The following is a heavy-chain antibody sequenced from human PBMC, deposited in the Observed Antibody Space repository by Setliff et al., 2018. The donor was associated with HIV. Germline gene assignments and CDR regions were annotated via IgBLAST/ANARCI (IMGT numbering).Heavy chain of an antibody. D-gene: IGHD2-15*01. CDR1: GYSISSGCY. CDR3: ARVSRLHPFDP. V-gene: IGHV4-38-2*01. CDR2: MYHTGST. Sequence: PSETLSLTCAVSGYSISSGCYWGWIRQPPGKGLEWIGSMYHTGSTYYNPSLKSRVTISVDTSKNQFSLKLTSVTAADTAFYYCARVSRLHPFDPWGQGVLVTVSS. J-gene: IGHJ5*02.